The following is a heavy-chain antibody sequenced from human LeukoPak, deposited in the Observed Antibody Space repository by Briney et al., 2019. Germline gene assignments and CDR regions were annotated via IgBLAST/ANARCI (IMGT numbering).Heavy chain of an antibody. CDR1: GYTLTELS. J-gene: IGHJ4*02. D-gene: IGHD6-19*01. V-gene: IGHV1-24*01. Sequence: ASVKVSCKVSGYTLTELSMHWVRQAPGKGLEWMGGFDPEDGETIYAQKFQGRVTMTEDTSTDTAYMELSSLRSEDTAVYYCATKFAGWYTFDYWGQGTLVTVSS. CDR2: FDPEDGET. CDR3: ATKFAGWYTFDY.